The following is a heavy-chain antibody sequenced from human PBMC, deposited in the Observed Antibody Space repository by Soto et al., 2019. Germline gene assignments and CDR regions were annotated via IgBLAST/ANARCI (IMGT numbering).Heavy chain of an antibody. CDR3: AHREWGFGVNWFDP. D-gene: IGHD3-10*01. J-gene: IGHJ5*02. V-gene: IGHV2-5*01. CDR2: IYWNDDK. Sequence: SGPTLVNPTQTLTLTCTFSGFSRSTSLVCVGWIRQPPGKALEWLALIYWNDDKRYSPSLKSRLTITKDTSKNQVVLTMTNMDPVDTATYYCAHREWGFGVNWFDPWGQGTLVTVSS. CDR1: GFSRSTSLVC.